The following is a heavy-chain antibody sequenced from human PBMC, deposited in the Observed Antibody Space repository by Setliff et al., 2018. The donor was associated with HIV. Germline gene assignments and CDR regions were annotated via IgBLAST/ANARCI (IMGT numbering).Heavy chain of an antibody. D-gene: IGHD1-26*01. CDR2: LNPSGDST. V-gene: IGHV1-46*01. CDR1: GYTFTSYY. Sequence: ASVKVSCKASGYTFTSYYVHWVRQAPGQGLEWMGILNPSGDSTAYAQKFQGRVTMTRDTSTSTVFVELNSVRSEDTAVYYCARAGSGSPLILFDYWGQGTLVTVSS. CDR3: ARAGSGSPLILFDY. J-gene: IGHJ4*02.